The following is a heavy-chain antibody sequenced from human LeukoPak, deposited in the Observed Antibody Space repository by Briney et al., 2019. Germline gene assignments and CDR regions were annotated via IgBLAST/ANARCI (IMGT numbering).Heavy chain of an antibody. J-gene: IGHJ4*02. Sequence: SETLSLTCTVSGYSISTDYYWGWIRQPPGKGLEWIGSISHSGSTSYYPSLKSRVTISIDTSKNQFSLRLTSVTAADTAMYYCARTDSSSWYDYWGQGTLVTVSS. CDR1: GYSISTDYY. CDR2: ISHSGST. CDR3: ARTDSSSWYDY. D-gene: IGHD6-6*01. V-gene: IGHV4-38-2*02.